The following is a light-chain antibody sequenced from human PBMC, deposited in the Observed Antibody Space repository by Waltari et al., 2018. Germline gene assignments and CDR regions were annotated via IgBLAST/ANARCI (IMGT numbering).Light chain of an antibody. V-gene: IGKV1-12*01. CDR2: ATS. Sequence: DIQMTQSPSSVSASIGDRVSITCRASQGISSWLAWYQQKPGKAPKLLIYATSILHSGVPLRFSGSGSGTYFTLTITGLQPEDSAIYYCQQAASFPLSFGGGTKVEI. CDR3: QQAASFPLS. J-gene: IGKJ4*01. CDR1: QGISSW.